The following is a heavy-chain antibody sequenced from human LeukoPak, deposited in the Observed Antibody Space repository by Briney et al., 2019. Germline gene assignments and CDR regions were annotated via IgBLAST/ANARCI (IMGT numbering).Heavy chain of an antibody. D-gene: IGHD4-17*01. J-gene: IGHJ4*02. Sequence: GGSLRLSCAASGFTFSSYAMNWVRQAPGKGLGWVSAISGSGGSTYHADSVKGRFTISRDNSKNTLYLQMNSLRAEDTAVYYCARKSRNYGDYVETYFDYWGQGTLVTVSS. CDR3: ARKSRNYGDYVETYFDY. CDR1: GFTFSSYA. V-gene: IGHV3-23*01. CDR2: ISGSGGST.